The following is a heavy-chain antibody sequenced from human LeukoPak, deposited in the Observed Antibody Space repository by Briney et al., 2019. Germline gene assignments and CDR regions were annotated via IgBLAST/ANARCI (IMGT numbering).Heavy chain of an antibody. J-gene: IGHJ4*02. CDR2: ISGSGGST. V-gene: IGHV3-23*01. Sequence: PGGSLRLSCAASGFTFSSYAMSWVRQAPGKGLEWVSAISGSGGSTYYADSVKGRFTISRDNSKNTLYLQMNSLRAEDTAVYYCAKINYGSGSFSPLDYWGQGTLVTVSS. CDR3: AKINYGSGSFSPLDY. D-gene: IGHD3-10*01. CDR1: GFTFSSYA.